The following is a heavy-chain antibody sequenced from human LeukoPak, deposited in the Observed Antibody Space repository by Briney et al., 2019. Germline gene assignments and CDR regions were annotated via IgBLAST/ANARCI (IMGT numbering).Heavy chain of an antibody. V-gene: IGHV3-7*01. CDR1: GFMFNIYW. CDR2: IKYDGSET. Sequence: GGSLRLSCAASGFMFNIYWTSWVRQAPGKGPEWVANIKYDGSETYYVDSVKGRFTISRDNARNSVYFQMNSLRVEDTAVYYCARVKYSYGFWDDWGQGTLVAVSS. J-gene: IGHJ4*02. D-gene: IGHD3/OR15-3a*01. CDR3: ARVKYSYGFWDD.